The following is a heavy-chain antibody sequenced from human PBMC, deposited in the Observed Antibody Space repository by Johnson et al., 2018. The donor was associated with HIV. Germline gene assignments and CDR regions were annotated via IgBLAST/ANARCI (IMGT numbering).Heavy chain of an antibody. CDR2: INSDGSST. J-gene: IGHJ3*02. CDR3: ARDSTPWGGDYVGYAFDI. Sequence: VQLVESGGGLVQPGGSLRLSCAASGFTFSSYWMHWVRQAPGKGLVWVSRINSDGSSTSYADSVKGRFTISRDNAKNTLYLQMNSLRAEDTALYYCARDSTPWGGDYVGYAFDIWGQGTMVTVSS. D-gene: IGHD4-17*01. V-gene: IGHV3-74*01. CDR1: GFTFSSYW.